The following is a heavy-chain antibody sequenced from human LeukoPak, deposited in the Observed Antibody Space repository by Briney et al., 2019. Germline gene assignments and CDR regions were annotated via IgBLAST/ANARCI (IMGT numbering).Heavy chain of an antibody. CDR1: GFTFSSYS. V-gene: IGHV3-21*01. Sequence: GGSLRLSCAASGFTFSSYSMNWVRQAPGKGLEWVSSISSSSSYIYYADSVKGRFTISRDNAKNSLYLQMNSPRAEDTAVYYCARRGYSGYDYGFDYWGQGTLVTVSS. D-gene: IGHD5-12*01. J-gene: IGHJ4*02. CDR3: ARRGYSGYDYGFDY. CDR2: ISSSSSYI.